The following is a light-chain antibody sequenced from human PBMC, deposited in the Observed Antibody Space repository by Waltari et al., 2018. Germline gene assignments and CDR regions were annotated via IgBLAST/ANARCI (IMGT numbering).Light chain of an antibody. J-gene: IGKJ2*01. CDR1: LWITKRY. Sequence: RLWITKRYVAGYQQKPGQAPRLLIYGESSRAAGIPDRFTGSWSGTDYTLTIRRLEPEDFAVYYCQQYGSSVMYTFGQGTRLEI. V-gene: IGKV3-20*01. CDR2: GES. CDR3: QQYGSSVMYT.